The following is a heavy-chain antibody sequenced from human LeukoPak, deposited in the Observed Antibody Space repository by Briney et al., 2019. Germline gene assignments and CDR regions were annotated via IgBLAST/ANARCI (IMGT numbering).Heavy chain of an antibody. V-gene: IGHV4-59*01. Sequence: SETLSLTCTVSGGSISSYYWSRIRQPPGKGLEWIGYIYYSGSTNYNPSLKSRVTISVDTSKNQFSLKLSSVTAADTAVYYCARASASTPIAPFDYWGQGTLVTVSS. J-gene: IGHJ4*02. D-gene: IGHD2-2*01. CDR3: ARASASTPIAPFDY. CDR2: IYYSGST. CDR1: GGSISSYY.